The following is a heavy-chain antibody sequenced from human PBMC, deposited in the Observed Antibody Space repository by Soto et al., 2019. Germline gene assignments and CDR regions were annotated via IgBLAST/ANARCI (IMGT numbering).Heavy chain of an antibody. J-gene: IGHJ6*02. D-gene: IGHD6-25*01. CDR3: ARHLPRMKAPAADDYYYDGRDD. Sequence: EESLKFSWKGSGYSFTSYWIGWVRQMREKVLEWMGTIYPGDSDTPYSPSFQVQFTISADKSISTAYLQWSSPKASDTAMYYCARHLPRMKAPAADDYYYDGRDDWGQGTTVTV. CDR1: GYSFTSYW. CDR2: IYPGDSDT. V-gene: IGHV5-51*01.